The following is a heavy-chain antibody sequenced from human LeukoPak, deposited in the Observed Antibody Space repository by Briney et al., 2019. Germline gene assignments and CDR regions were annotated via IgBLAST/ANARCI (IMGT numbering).Heavy chain of an antibody. J-gene: IGHJ4*02. CDR1: GYTFTSYA. CDR2: SNASNGNT. D-gene: IGHD6-19*01. Sequence: ASVKVSCKASGYTFTSYAMHWVRPAPGQRLEWMGWSNASNGNTKFSQEFQGRVTITRDTSASTAYMALSSLRSEDMAVYYCARVGDGSGWYSLEYWGQGTLVTVSS. CDR3: ARVGDGSGWYSLEY. V-gene: IGHV1-3*02.